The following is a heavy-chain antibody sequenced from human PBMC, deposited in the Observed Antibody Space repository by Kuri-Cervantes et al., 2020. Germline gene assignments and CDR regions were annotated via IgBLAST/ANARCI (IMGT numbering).Heavy chain of an antibody. J-gene: IGHJ6*02. Sequence: GGSLRLSCAASGFTVSSNYMSWVRQAPGKGLEWVSVIYGGGSTYYADSVKGRFTISRDNSKNTLYLQMNSLRAEDTAVYYCARDLGRGYGMDVWGQGTTVTVSS. V-gene: IGHV3-66*02. CDR1: GFTVSSNY. CDR3: ARDLGRGYGMDV. CDR2: IYGGGST. D-gene: IGHD3-10*01.